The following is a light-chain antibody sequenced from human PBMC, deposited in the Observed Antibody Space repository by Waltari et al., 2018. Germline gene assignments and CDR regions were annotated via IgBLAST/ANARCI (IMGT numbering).Light chain of an antibody. CDR3: MQSLQNSVT. CDR1: QSLQHRNGYNY. V-gene: IGKV2-28*01. J-gene: IGKJ5*01. CDR2: FAS. Sequence: DILMTQSPVSLSVTPGEPASISCNSSQSLQHRNGYNYLDWYLQKPVLSPQLLIYFASYRAPGVPDRFSGSGSVTDFTLRISRVEAEDVGVYYCMQSLQNSVTFGQGTRLEIK.